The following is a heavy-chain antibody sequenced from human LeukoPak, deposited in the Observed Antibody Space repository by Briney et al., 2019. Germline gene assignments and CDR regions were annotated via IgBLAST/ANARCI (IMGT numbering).Heavy chain of an antibody. J-gene: IGHJ5*02. V-gene: IGHV4-30-2*01. CDR2: IYHSGST. CDR1: GGSISSGGYS. CDR3: ARGLRGYYVP. D-gene: IGHD3-22*01. Sequence: SQTLSLTCAVSGGSISSGGYSWSWVRQPPGKGLEWIGYIYHSGSTYYNPSLKGRVTISVDRSKNQFSLKLSSVTAADTAVYYCARGLRGYYVPWGQGTLVTVSS.